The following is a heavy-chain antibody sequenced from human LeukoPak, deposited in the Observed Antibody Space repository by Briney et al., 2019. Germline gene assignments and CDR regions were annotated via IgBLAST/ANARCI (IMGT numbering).Heavy chain of an antibody. J-gene: IGHJ3*02. CDR1: GFTFSSYS. Sequence: GGSLRLSCAASGFTFSSYSINWVRQAPGKGLEWVSYVSSSGSTIRYADSVKGRFTISRDNAKNSLYLQMNSLRAEDTAVYYCARDRSTYGDYEDDAFDIWGQGTMVTVSS. CDR2: VSSSGSTI. CDR3: ARDRSTYGDYEDDAFDI. V-gene: IGHV3-48*01. D-gene: IGHD4-17*01.